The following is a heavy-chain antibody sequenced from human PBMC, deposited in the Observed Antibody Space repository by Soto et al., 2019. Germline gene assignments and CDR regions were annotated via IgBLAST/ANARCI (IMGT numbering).Heavy chain of an antibody. V-gene: IGHV3-11*06. CDR3: ARGRQQLVRGENWFDP. J-gene: IGHJ5*02. D-gene: IGHD6-13*01. CDR1: GFTFSDYY. Sequence: QVQLVASGGGLVKPGGSLRLSCAASGFTFSDYYMSWIRQAPGKGLEWVSYISSSSSYTNYADSVKGRFTISRDNAKNSLYLQMNSLRAEDTAVYYCARGRQQLVRGENWFDPWGQGTLVTVSS. CDR2: ISSSSSYT.